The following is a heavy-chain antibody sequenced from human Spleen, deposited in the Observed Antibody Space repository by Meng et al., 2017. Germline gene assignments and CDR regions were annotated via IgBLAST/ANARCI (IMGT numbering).Heavy chain of an antibody. CDR2: IYQSGST. Sequence: ESLKISCAVSGYSITGSYNWGWIRQSPGKGLEWIGSIYQSGSTYYNPSLKSRVTMSADTSKNQFSLKLSSVTAADTAVYYCARDRGAYSGYDWDFDLWGQGTLVTVSS. CDR3: ARDRGAYSGYDWDFDL. V-gene: IGHV4-38-2*02. J-gene: IGHJ4*02. D-gene: IGHD5-12*01. CDR1: GYSITGSYN.